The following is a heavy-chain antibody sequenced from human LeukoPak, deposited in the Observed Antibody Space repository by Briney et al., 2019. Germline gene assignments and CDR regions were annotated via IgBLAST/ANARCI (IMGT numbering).Heavy chain of an antibody. CDR3: ARWGIAAAGPSFDY. D-gene: IGHD6-13*01. CDR2: IYYSGST. CDR1: GGSISSYY. Sequence: SETLSLTCTVSGGSISSYYWSWIRQPPGKGLEWIGYIYYSGSTNYNPSLKSRVTISVDTSKNLFSLKLSSVTAADTAVYYCARWGIAAAGPSFDYWGQGTLVTVSS. J-gene: IGHJ4*02. V-gene: IGHV4-59*08.